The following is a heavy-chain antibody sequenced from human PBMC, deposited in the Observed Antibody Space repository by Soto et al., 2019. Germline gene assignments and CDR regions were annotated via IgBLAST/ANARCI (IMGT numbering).Heavy chain of an antibody. CDR2: IKEDGSAK. Sequence: EVQLVESGGGLVQPGGSLRVSCAASGFTFTSYWISWVRQAPGKGMEWVANIKEDGSAKYYLDSVKGRFTISRDNAKNSLYLQMSSLRAEDTAVYYCAREDFYRFDYWGQGNLVTVS. CDR3: AREDFYRFDY. CDR1: GFTFTSYW. V-gene: IGHV3-7*01. J-gene: IGHJ4*02.